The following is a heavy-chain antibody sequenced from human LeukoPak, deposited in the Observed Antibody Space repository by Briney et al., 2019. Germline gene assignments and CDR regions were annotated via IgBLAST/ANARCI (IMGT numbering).Heavy chain of an antibody. Sequence: GGSLRLSCAASGFTFNNCCMSWVRQAPGKGLQWVANIKQDGSQKFYVDSVKGGCTISRDNTKNSLYLQMNSLRAEDTAMYSCARGDFSDYGDYVDAFDVWGQGTMVTVSS. CDR2: IKQDGSQK. J-gene: IGHJ3*01. V-gene: IGHV3-7*01. D-gene: IGHD4-17*01. CDR1: GFTFNNCC. CDR3: ARGDFSDYGDYVDAFDV.